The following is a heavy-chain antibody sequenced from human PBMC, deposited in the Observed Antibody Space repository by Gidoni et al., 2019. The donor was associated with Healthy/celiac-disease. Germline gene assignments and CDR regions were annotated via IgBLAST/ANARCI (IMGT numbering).Heavy chain of an antibody. CDR2: MNPNSGNT. J-gene: IGHJ4*02. CDR3: ARGMFWSGYSPVRY. D-gene: IGHD3-3*01. Sequence: GYTFTSYDINWVRQATGQGLEWMGWMNPNSGNTGYAQKFQGRVTMTRNTSISTAYMELSSLRSEDTAVYYCARGMFWSGYSPVRYWGQGTLVTVSS. CDR1: GYTFTSYD. V-gene: IGHV1-8*01.